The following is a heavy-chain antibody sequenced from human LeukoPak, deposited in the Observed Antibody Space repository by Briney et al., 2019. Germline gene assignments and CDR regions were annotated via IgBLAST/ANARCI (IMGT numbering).Heavy chain of an antibody. V-gene: IGHV3-43*02. J-gene: IGHJ4*02. CDR3: AKRGSAWYYFDS. CDR1: GFTFHDYA. Sequence: GGSLRLSCAAFGFTFHDYAIHWVRQAPGRGLEWVSLISGDADATYYADSVEGRFTVARDNTKNSIYLQMNSLRTEDTALYFCAKRGSAWYYFDSWGQGTLATVSS. CDR2: ISGDADAT. D-gene: IGHD6-19*01.